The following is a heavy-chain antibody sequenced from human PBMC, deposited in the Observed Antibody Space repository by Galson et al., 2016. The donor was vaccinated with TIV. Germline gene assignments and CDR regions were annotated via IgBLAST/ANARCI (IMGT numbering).Heavy chain of an antibody. J-gene: IGHJ6*02. CDR2: IIPIFRTT. V-gene: IGHV1-69*13. D-gene: IGHD2-21*02. CDR1: GGTFNKYA. CDR3: TRGSSVTATYYNHSGMDV. Sequence: SVKVSCKASGGTFNKYAISWVRQAPGQGLEWMGGIIPIFRTTNYAQKFQGRVTITADEFTSTSFMELSSLRFEDTAVYYCTRGSSVTATYYNHSGMDVWGQGTTVTVSS.